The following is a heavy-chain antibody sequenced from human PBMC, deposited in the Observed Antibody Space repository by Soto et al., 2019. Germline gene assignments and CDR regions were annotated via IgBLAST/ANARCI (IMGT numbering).Heavy chain of an antibody. V-gene: IGHV4-39*01. Sequence: SETLSLTCTVSGGSISSSSYYWGWIRQPPGKGLEWIGSIYYSGSTYYNPSLKSRVTISVDTSKNQFSLKLSSVTAADTAVYYCANTFYDYIWGSYRYGYFDYWGQGTLVTVSS. CDR3: ANTFYDYIWGSYRYGYFDY. J-gene: IGHJ4*02. CDR1: GGSISSSSYY. CDR2: IYYSGST. D-gene: IGHD3-16*02.